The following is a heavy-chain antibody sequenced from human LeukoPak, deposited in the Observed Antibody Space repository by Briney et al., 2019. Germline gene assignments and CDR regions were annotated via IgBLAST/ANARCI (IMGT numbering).Heavy chain of an antibody. D-gene: IGHD4-17*01. CDR3: ARGGTTVTTYGRFDY. J-gene: IGHJ4*02. V-gene: IGHV3-21*01. Sequence: PGGSLRLSCAVSGFIFNNYIMNWVRQAPGKGLEWVSSITGSGSFVYYADSVKGRFTISRDNAKNSLFLQMNSLRAEDTAVYYCARGGTTVTTYGRFDYWGQGTLVTVSS. CDR2: ITGSGSFV. CDR1: GFIFNNYI.